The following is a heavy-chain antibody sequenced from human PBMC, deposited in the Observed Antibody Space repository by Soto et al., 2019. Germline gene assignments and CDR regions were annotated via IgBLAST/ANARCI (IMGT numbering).Heavy chain of an antibody. J-gene: IGHJ3*02. CDR2: INEDGSQR. D-gene: IGHD5-12*01. V-gene: IGHV3-7*04. CDR1: GYSISPYW. CDR3: VRGWMFSFDM. Sequence: EVQLVESGGGLVQPGGSLRLSCAASGYSISPYWMSWVRQAPGKGLEWVADINEDGSQRNYIDSVRGRFTISRDNAKNSLYLQTNSLRVEDTAMYYCVRGWMFSFDMWGQGTMVTVSS.